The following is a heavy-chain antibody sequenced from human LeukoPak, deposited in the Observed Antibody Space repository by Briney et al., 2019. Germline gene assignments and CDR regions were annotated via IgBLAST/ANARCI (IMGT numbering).Heavy chain of an antibody. D-gene: IGHD3-16*01. Sequence: KPGGSLRLSCAASGFTFSSYSMNWVRQAPGKGLEWVSSISSSSSYIYYADSVKGRFTISRDNAKNSLYLQMNSLRAEDTAVYYCARDGPRRGEPERYFDLWGRGTLVTVSS. J-gene: IGHJ2*01. V-gene: IGHV3-21*04. CDR2: ISSSSSYI. CDR3: ARDGPRRGEPERYFDL. CDR1: GFTFSSYS.